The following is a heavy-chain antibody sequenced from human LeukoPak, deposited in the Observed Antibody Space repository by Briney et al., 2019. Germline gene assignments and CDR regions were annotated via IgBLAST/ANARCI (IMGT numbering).Heavy chain of an antibody. J-gene: IGHJ4*02. Sequence: SGGSLRLSCTASGFTFGGYGMSWVRQAPGKGLEWVGFIRINSYGGTTEYAASVKGRFTISRDDSKSIAYLQMNSLKSEETAVYYCTRILHDHLVFCHWGQGTLVTVSS. CDR2: IRINSYGGTT. CDR1: GFTFGGYG. D-gene: IGHD2-8*02. V-gene: IGHV3-49*04. CDR3: TRILHDHLVFCH.